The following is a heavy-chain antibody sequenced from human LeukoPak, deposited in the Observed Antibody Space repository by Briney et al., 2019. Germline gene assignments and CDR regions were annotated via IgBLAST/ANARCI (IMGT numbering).Heavy chain of an antibody. CDR1: GFTLSSYG. CDR3: ARGTYYDFWSTFDY. CDR2: IWYDGTNK. Sequence: GGALRLSCGASGFTLSSYGLQWGRQAPGKGPGGVAVIWYDGTNKYYADSVKGRFTISRDNSKNTLYLQMNSLRAEDTAVYYCARGTYYDFWSTFDYWGQGTLVTVSS. J-gene: IGHJ4*02. V-gene: IGHV3-33*01. D-gene: IGHD3-3*01.